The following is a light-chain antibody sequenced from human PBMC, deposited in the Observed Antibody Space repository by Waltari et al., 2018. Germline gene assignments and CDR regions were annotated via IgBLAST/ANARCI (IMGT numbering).Light chain of an antibody. CDR2: HAS. Sequence: EIVLTQSPGTVSLSPGDRATFSCWASQSVSTYLAWSQQKPGQAPRLLIYHASTRATGIPDRFSGSGSGTDFSLTISRLEPEAFAMYYCHQYVESPATFGQGTKVEIK. CDR3: HQYVESPAT. CDR1: QSVSTY. J-gene: IGKJ1*01. V-gene: IGKV3-20*01.